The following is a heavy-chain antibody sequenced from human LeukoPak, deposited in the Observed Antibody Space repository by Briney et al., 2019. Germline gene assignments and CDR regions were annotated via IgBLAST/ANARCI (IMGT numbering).Heavy chain of an antibody. CDR2: INERGTDS. Sequence: GGSLRLSCTASGFTFSGHWIHWVRQPPGMGLVWVSRINERGTDSMYAESVKGRFTISRDNAKNSLYLQMNSLRAEDTAVYYCARDSYYGSGSSFDYWGQGTLVTVSS. J-gene: IGHJ4*02. V-gene: IGHV3-74*03. CDR3: ARDSYYGSGSSFDY. D-gene: IGHD3-10*01. CDR1: GFTFSGHW.